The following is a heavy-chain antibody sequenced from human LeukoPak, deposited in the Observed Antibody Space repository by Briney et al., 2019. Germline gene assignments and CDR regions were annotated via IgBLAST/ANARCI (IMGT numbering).Heavy chain of an antibody. Sequence: PGGPLSLSCAPSGFIFSSYWISCRQPAGEEGLGFVDNIKRGGTDNYPVDSVKCRFTISRDNAKNSRYLQMNSLRAEDTAVYYCARDWTAYYYYYYMDVWGKGTTVTVSS. D-gene: IGHD3/OR15-3a*01. CDR3: ARDWTAYYYYYYMDV. CDR2: IKRGGTDN. CDR1: GFIFSSYW. V-gene: IGHV3-7*01. J-gene: IGHJ6*03.